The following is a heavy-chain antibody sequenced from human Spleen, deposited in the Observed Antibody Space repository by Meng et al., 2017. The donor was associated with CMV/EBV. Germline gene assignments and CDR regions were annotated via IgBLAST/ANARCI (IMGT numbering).Heavy chain of an antibody. CDR2: ISYDGSNI. CDR1: GFSFSTYA. V-gene: IGHV3-30-3*01. J-gene: IGHJ4*02. CDR3: TRLDY. Sequence: LSLTCAASGFSFSTYAVQWVRQAPGKGLEWVAVISYDGSNIHYGDSVRGRFTISRDNSKNTLYLQMNSLRTEDTAVYYCTRLDYWGQGTLVTVSS.